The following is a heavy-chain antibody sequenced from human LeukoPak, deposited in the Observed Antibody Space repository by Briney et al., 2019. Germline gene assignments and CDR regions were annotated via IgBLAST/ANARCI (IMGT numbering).Heavy chain of an antibody. V-gene: IGHV4-59*01. J-gene: IGHJ6*03. CDR2: IYYSGST. Sequence: SETLSLTCTVSGGSISSYYWSWIRQPPGKGLEWIGYIYYSGSTNYNPSLKSRVTISVDTSKNQFSLKLSSVTAADTAAYYCARGAAPWYYYYYYMDVGGKGTTVTVSS. CDR1: GGSISSYY. CDR3: ARGAAPWYYYYYYMDV. D-gene: IGHD2-15*01.